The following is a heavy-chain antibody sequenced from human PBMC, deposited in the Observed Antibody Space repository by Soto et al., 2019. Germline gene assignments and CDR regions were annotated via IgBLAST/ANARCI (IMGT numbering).Heavy chain of an antibody. CDR1: GGSISGGVHS. J-gene: IGHJ2*01. V-gene: IGHV4-30-4*01. CDR3: ASEIMPLTNDWYFDL. Sequence: QVQLQESGPGLVKPSETLSLTCTVSGGSISGGVHSWSWIRQPPGKGLEWIGHIFDSGSTYYNPSPQSRLTISVDTSKNQFSLRLSSVTAADTAVYYCASEIMPLTNDWYFDLWGRGTLVTVAS. D-gene: IGHD2-8*01. CDR2: IFDSGST.